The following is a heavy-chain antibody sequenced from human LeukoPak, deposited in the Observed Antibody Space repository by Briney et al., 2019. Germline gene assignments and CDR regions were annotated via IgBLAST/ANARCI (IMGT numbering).Heavy chain of an antibody. CDR3: ARGGSPDAYYYYGMDV. CDR1: GYTFTSYG. V-gene: IGHV1-18*01. J-gene: IGHJ6*02. D-gene: IGHD2-15*01. Sequence: ASVKVSCKASGYTFTSYGISWVRPAPGQGLEWMGWISAYNGNTNYAQKFQGRVTITADESTSTAYMELSSLRSEDTAVYYCARGGSPDAYYYYGMDVWGQGTTVTVSS. CDR2: ISAYNGNT.